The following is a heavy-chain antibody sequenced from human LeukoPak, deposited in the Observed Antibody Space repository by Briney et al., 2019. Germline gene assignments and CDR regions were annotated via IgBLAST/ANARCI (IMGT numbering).Heavy chain of an antibody. Sequence: SQTLSLTCAISGDSVSSNSAAWNWIRQSPSRGLEWLGRTYFRSKWYNDYAVSMKSRISISADTSKNHFSLQLSSVTPDDTAVYYCVRGTGSFGSWGQGTLVTVSS. CDR2: TYFRSKWYN. CDR1: GDSVSSNSAA. J-gene: IGHJ4*02. D-gene: IGHD7-27*01. CDR3: VRGTGSFGS. V-gene: IGHV6-1*01.